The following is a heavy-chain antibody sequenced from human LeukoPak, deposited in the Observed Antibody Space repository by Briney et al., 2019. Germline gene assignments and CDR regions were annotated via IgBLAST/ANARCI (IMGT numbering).Heavy chain of an antibody. CDR2: IYYSGST. CDR1: GGSISSSSYY. CDR3: AREGYVLLWFGELLGSYYFDY. D-gene: IGHD3-10*01. V-gene: IGHV4-39*07. J-gene: IGHJ4*02. Sequence: SETLSLTCTVSGGSISSSSYYWGWIRQPPGKGLEWIGSIYYSGSTYYNPSLKSRVTISVDTSKNQFSLKLSSVTAADTAVYYCAREGYVLLWFGELLGSYYFDYWGQGTLVTVSS.